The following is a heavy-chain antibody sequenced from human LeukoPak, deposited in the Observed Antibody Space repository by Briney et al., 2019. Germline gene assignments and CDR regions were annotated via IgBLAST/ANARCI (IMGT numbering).Heavy chain of an antibody. CDR2: IYTSGST. V-gene: IGHV4-4*07. D-gene: IGHD6-19*01. Sequence: SETLSLTCTVSGGSISSYYWSWIRQPAGKGLEWIGRIYTSGSTNYNPSLKGRVTMSVDTSKNQFSLKLSSVTAADTAVYYCARYFSQWLGNYYYYYMDVWGKGTTVTVSS. CDR1: GGSISSYY. J-gene: IGHJ6*03. CDR3: ARYFSQWLGNYYYYYMDV.